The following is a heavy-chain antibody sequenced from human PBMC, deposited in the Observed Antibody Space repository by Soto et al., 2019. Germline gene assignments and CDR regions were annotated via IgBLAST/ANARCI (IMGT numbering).Heavy chain of an antibody. J-gene: IGHJ6*02. CDR3: ARDSTYYDILSGDYYYYGMDV. V-gene: IGHV1-18*01. CDR2: ISAYNGNT. Sequence: GASVKVSCKASGYTFTSYGISWVRQAPGQGLEWMGWISAYNGNTNYAQKLQGRVTMTTDTSTSTAYMELRSLRSDDTAVYYCARDSTYYDILSGDYYYYGMDVWGQGTTVTVSS. D-gene: IGHD3-9*01. CDR1: GYTFTSYG.